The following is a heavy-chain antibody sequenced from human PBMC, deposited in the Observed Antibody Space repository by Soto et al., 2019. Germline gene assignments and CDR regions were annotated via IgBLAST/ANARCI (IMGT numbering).Heavy chain of an antibody. D-gene: IGHD6-19*01. CDR2: ISYDGSDK. CDR3: AKDPSSGWSAGYGMDV. CDR1: GFTFSNCG. J-gene: IGHJ6*02. Sequence: QVQVVESGGGVVQPGRSLRLSCAASGFTFSNCGMHWVRQAPGKGLEWVAVISYDGSDKYADSVKGRFTISRDNSKNTLYLEMNRLRAEDTAVYYCAKDPSSGWSAGYGMDVWGQGTTVTVSS. V-gene: IGHV3-30*18.